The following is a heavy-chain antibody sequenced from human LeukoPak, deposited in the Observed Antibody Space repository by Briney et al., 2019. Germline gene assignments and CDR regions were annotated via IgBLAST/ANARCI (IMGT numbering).Heavy chain of an antibody. CDR2: IYHGDSDT. CDR1: GYSFTNYW. CDR3: ARLTPSATGGDY. V-gene: IGHV5-51*01. Sequence: SLKISCKASGYSFTNYWNGWGSQMPAKGLEWMGIIYHGDSDTRYSPSFQGQVTISADKSISTAYLQWRSLKASDTAMYYCARLTPSATGGDYWGQGTLVTVSS. J-gene: IGHJ4*02. D-gene: IGHD1-14*01.